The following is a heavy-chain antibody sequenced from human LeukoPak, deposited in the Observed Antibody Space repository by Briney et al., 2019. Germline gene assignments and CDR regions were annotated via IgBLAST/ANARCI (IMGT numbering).Heavy chain of an antibody. D-gene: IGHD3-22*01. J-gene: IGHJ4*02. CDR3: ARDSNGPAF. V-gene: IGHV3-53*01. CDR1: GFTVSSNY. CDR2: IYSSGGT. Sequence: GGSLRLSCAASGFTVSSNYMSWVRQAPGKGLEWVLVIYSSGGTFYLDSVKGRFTISRDCSKNTLYLQMNNLRADDTAVYYCARDSNGPAFWGQGTVVTVSS.